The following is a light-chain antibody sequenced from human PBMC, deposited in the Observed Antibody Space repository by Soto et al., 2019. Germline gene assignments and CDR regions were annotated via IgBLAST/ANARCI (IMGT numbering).Light chain of an antibody. J-gene: IGLJ1*01. V-gene: IGLV1-40*01. CDR1: SSNIGAGYD. CDR3: QSYDSSLSAPDV. CDR2: GNN. Sequence: QSVLTQPPSVSGAPGQRVTISCTGSSSNIGAGYDVHWYQQLPGTAPKLLIYGNNNRPSGVPDRFSGSKSGTSASLAITGLQAEDEADYYCQSYDSSLSAPDVFGTGTKLTVL.